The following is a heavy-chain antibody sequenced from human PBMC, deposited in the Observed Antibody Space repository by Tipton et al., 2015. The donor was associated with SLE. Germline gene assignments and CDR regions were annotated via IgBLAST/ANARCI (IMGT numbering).Heavy chain of an antibody. CDR1: GGSFSGYY. V-gene: IGHV4-34*01. CDR3: ARASPDDILSWFDP. CDR2: INHSGST. Sequence: TLSLTCAVYGGSFSGYYWSWIRQPPGKGLEWIGEINHSGSTNYNPSLKSRVTISVDTSKNQFSLKLSSVTAADTAVYYCARASPDDILSWFDPWGQGTLVTVSS. J-gene: IGHJ5*02. D-gene: IGHD3-9*01.